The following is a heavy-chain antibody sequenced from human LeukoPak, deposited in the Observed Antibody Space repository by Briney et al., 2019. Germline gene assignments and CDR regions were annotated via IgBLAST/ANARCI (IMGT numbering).Heavy chain of an antibody. Sequence: PGGSLRLSCAASAFTFSSYWMHWVRQAPGKGLVCVSRINSDGSSTSYADSVKGRFTISRDDVKNTLYLQMISLRAEDTAVYYCARAQKYNYDFWSGSSYYYYYMDVWGKGTTVTVSS. CDR2: INSDGSST. J-gene: IGHJ6*03. D-gene: IGHD3-3*01. CDR3: ARAQKYNYDFWSGSSYYYYYMDV. V-gene: IGHV3-74*01. CDR1: AFTFSSYW.